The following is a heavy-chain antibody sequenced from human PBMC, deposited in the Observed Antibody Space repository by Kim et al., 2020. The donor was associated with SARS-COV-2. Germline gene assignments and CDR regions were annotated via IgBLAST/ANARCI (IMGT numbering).Heavy chain of an antibody. D-gene: IGHD3-22*01. V-gene: IGHV4-59*01. Sequence: SETLSLTCTVSGGSISSYYWSWIRQPPGKGLEWIGYIYYSGSTNYNTSLKSRVTISVDTSKNQFSLKLSSVTAADTAVYYCARDHRAWLQYTANWYFDLWGRGTLVTVSS. CDR1: GGSISSYY. J-gene: IGHJ2*01. CDR3: ARDHRAWLQYTANWYFDL. CDR2: IYYSGST.